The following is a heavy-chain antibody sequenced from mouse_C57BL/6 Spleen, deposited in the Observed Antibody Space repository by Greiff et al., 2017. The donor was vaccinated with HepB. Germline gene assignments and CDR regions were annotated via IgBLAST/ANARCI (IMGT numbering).Heavy chain of an antibody. Sequence: QVQLQQSGAELVRPGASVTLSCKASGYTFTDYEMHWVKQTPVHGLEWIGAIDPETGGTAYNQKFKGKAILTADKSSSTAYMELRSLTSEDSAVYYCTRPHYYGSDFDYWGQGPTLTVSS. CDR1: GYTFTDYE. J-gene: IGHJ2*01. CDR2: IDPETGGT. CDR3: TRPHYYGSDFDY. V-gene: IGHV1-15*01. D-gene: IGHD1-1*01.